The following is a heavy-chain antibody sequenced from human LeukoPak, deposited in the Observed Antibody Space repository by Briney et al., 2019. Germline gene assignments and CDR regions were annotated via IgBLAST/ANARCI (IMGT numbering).Heavy chain of an antibody. J-gene: IGHJ6*03. Sequence: SVKVSCKASGGTFSSYAISWVRQAPGQGLEWMGGIIPIFGTANYAQKFQGRVTITTDESTSTAYMELSSLGSEDTAVYYCARDSPEYYYDSSGYLHYYYYMDVWGKGTRVTVSS. V-gene: IGHV1-69*05. D-gene: IGHD3-22*01. CDR2: IIPIFGTA. CDR3: ARDSPEYYYDSSGYLHYYYYMDV. CDR1: GGTFSSYA.